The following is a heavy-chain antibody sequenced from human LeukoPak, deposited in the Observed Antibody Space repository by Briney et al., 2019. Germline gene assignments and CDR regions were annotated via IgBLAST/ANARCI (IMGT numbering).Heavy chain of an antibody. D-gene: IGHD6-19*01. Sequence: GGSLGLSCAASGFTFSSYAMSWVRQAPGKGLEWVSAISGSGGSTYYADSVKGRFTISRDNSKNTLYLQMNSLRAEDTAVYYCAKDSNAAVAGTVDYWGQGTLVTVSS. CDR3: AKDSNAAVAGTVDY. J-gene: IGHJ4*02. CDR2: ISGSGGST. CDR1: GFTFSSYA. V-gene: IGHV3-23*01.